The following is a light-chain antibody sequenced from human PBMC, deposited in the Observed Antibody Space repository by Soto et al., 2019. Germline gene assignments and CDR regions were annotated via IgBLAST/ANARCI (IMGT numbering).Light chain of an antibody. J-gene: IGKJ1*01. V-gene: IGKV1-5*03. Sequence: DIPMTQSPSTLSASVGDRVTIPCRASQSISSWLAWYQQKPGKAPKLLIYKASSLESGVPSRFSGSGSGTEFTLTISSLQPEDVATYYCQQDNSYPWTFGQGTKVEIK. CDR1: QSISSW. CDR2: KAS. CDR3: QQDNSYPWT.